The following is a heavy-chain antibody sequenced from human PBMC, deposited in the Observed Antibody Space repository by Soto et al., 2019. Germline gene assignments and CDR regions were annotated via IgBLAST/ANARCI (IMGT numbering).Heavy chain of an antibody. Sequence: QLQLQESGPGLVKPSETLSLTCTVSGGSISSSSYYWGWIRQPPGKGLEWIGRIYYKGITYYNPSLKRRVTIALDTSWNQICLKPSCETAADPAQYYCSRLPQYERSGIYVGYFDYWGPGNLVTLSS. CDR1: GGSISSSSYY. CDR3: SRLPQYERSGIYVGYFDY. V-gene: IGHV4-39*01. CDR2: IYYKGIT. D-gene: IGHD3-16*01. J-gene: IGHJ4*02.